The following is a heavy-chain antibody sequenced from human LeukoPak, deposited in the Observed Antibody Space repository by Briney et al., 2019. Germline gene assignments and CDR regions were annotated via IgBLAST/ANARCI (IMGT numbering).Heavy chain of an antibody. CDR3: AREDPQTTVPEGMDV. D-gene: IGHD4-17*01. J-gene: IGHJ4*02. CDR2: IYYSGTT. V-gene: IGHV4-59*01. Sequence: SETLSLTCTVSGGSISYYYWSWIRQSPGKGLEWIGYIYYSGTTNYNPSLKSRVTISVDTSKNQFSLQLRSVTAADTAVYYCAREDPQTTVPEGMDVWGQGTLVTVSS. CDR1: GGSISYYY.